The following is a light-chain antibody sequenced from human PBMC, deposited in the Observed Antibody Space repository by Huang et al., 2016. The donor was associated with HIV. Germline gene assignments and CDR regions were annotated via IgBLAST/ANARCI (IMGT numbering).Light chain of an antibody. J-gene: IGKJ2*01. V-gene: IGKV1-39*01. CDR1: QSISSC. Sequence: DIQMTQSPSSLSASVGDRVTITCRASQSISSCLDWYQQKPGKAPKLLIYAASSLQSGVPSRFSGSGSGTDFTLTISSLQPDDFATYYCQQSYSTRYTFGQGTKLEIK. CDR3: QQSYSTRYT. CDR2: AAS.